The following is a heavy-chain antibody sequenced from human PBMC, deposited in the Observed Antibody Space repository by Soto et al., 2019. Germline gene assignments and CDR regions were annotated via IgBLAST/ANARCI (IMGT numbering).Heavy chain of an antibody. CDR2: IIPIFGTA. Sequence: QVQLVQSGAEVKKPGSSVKVSCKASGGTFSSYAISWVRQAPGQGLEWMGGIIPIFGTANYAQKFQGRVTIAAEKSRSRAYMELTSLRSEETAVYYCASGVIAARMFDYWGQGTLVTVSS. V-gene: IGHV1-69*06. J-gene: IGHJ4*02. CDR3: ASGVIAARMFDY. D-gene: IGHD6-6*01. CDR1: GGTFSSYA.